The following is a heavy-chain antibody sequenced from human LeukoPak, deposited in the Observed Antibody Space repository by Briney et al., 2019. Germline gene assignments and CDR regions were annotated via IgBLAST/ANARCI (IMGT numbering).Heavy chain of an antibody. J-gene: IGHJ4*02. D-gene: IGHD3-10*01. Sequence: GGSLRLSCAASGFTFSSYGMHWVRQAPGKGLEWVAVISYDGSNKYYADSVKGRFTISRDNSKNTLYPQMNSLRAEDTAVYYCAKGWDRDVLLWFGELISWGQGTLVTVSS. V-gene: IGHV3-30*18. CDR3: AKGWDRDVLLWFGELIS. CDR2: ISYDGSNK. CDR1: GFTFSSYG.